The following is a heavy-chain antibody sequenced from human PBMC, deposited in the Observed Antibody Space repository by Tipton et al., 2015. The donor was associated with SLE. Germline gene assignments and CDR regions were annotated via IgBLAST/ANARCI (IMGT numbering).Heavy chain of an antibody. Sequence: TLSLTCSIYGGSFGGYYWSWIRQPPGKGLDWIGEINHGGSTNYNPSLKSRVTISVDTSKNQFSLKLSSLTAAATAVYYFSQAHLWGSYRYASAIWGQGTMVTVSS. CDR3: SQAHLWGSYRYASAI. CDR1: GGSFGGYY. D-gene: IGHD3-16*02. V-gene: IGHV4-34*01. CDR2: INHGGST. J-gene: IGHJ3*02.